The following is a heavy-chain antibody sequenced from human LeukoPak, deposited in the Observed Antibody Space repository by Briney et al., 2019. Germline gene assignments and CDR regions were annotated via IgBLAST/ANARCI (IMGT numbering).Heavy chain of an antibody. V-gene: IGHV3-74*01. CDR3: AKDMGYFTGMDV. CDR2: INSDGSIT. J-gene: IGHJ6*02. CDR1: GFTFTTYW. Sequence: GGSLRLSCAASGFTFTTYWMHWVRQAPGKGLVWVSHINSDGSITSYADSVKGRFTISRDNAKNTLYLQMNSLRAEDTAVYYCAKDMGYFTGMDVWGQGTTVTVSS. D-gene: IGHD2-8*01.